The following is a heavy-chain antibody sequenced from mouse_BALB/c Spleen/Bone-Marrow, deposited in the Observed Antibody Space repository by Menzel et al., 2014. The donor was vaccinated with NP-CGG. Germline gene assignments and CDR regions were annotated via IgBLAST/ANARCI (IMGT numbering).Heavy chain of an antibody. Sequence: QVQLKQSGAELTKPGASVTMSCKASGYTFTNYLIHWIKQRPGQGLEWIGYINPGTGYTDYNPNFKDKATLTADKSSITAYMQLSSLTSEDSSVYYCARETGTYVMDYWGQGTSVTVAS. J-gene: IGHJ4*01. CDR1: GYTFTNYL. D-gene: IGHD4-1*01. CDR3: ARETGTYVMDY. V-gene: IGHV1-4*01. CDR2: INPGTGYT.